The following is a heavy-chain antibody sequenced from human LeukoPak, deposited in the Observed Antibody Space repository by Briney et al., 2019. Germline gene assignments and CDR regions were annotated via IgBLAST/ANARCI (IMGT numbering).Heavy chain of an antibody. CDR2: ISYDGSNK. J-gene: IGHJ5*02. D-gene: IGHD2-15*01. Sequence: GRSLRLSCAASGFTFSSYAMHWVRQAPGKGLEWVAVISYDGSNKYYADSVKGRFTISRDNSKNTLYLQMNSLRAEDTAVYYCARDGERYCSGGSCHFTNRFDPWGQGTLVTVSS. CDR1: GFTFSSYA. CDR3: ARDGERYCSGGSCHFTNRFDP. V-gene: IGHV3-30-3*01.